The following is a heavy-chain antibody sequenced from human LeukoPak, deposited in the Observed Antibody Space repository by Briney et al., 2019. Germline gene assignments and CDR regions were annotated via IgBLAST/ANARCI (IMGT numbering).Heavy chain of an antibody. Sequence: GGSLRLSCAASGFTFSSYSMNWVRQAPGKGLEWVSYISSSGSTIYYADSVKGRFTISRDNAKNSLYLQMNSLRAEDTAVYYCAKALAVAGIAPFDYWGQGTLVTVSS. CDR2: ISSSGSTI. J-gene: IGHJ4*02. D-gene: IGHD6-19*01. V-gene: IGHV3-48*04. CDR1: GFTFSSYS. CDR3: AKALAVAGIAPFDY.